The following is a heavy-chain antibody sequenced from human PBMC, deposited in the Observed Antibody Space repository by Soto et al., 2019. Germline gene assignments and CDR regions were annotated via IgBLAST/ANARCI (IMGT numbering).Heavy chain of an antibody. D-gene: IGHD3-16*01. J-gene: IGHJ4*02. V-gene: IGHV4-4*02. Sequence: QVQLQESGPGLVKPSGTLSLTCAVSGGSISSSNWWSWVRQPPGKGLEWIGEIYHSGSTNYNPSLTSRVTIAVDKSRNQFSLKLSSVTAADTDVYYCARRLGEGSYDYWGQGPMVTVSS. CDR3: ARRLGEGSYDY. CDR2: IYHSGST. CDR1: GGSISSSNW.